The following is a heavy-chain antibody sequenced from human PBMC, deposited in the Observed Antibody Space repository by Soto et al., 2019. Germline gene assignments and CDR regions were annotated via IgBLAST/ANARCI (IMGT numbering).Heavy chain of an antibody. CDR3: ASQYCTYSSGWYCNCYGMDV. V-gene: IGHV1-3*01. Sequence: ASVKVSCKASGYTFTSYAMHWVRQAPGQRLEWMGWINAGNGNTKYSQKFQGRVTITRDTSASTAYMELSSLRSEDTAVYYCASQYCTYSSGWYCNCYGMDVWGQGTTVTVSS. D-gene: IGHD6-19*01. J-gene: IGHJ6*02. CDR1: GYTFTSYA. CDR2: INAGNGNT.